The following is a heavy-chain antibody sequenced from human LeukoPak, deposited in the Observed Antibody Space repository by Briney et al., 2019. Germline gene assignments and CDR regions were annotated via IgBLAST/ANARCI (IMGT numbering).Heavy chain of an antibody. CDR2: IYYSGST. CDR3: ARVGYCSGGSCYQQAFDI. Sequence: SETLSLTCTVSGGSISSSSYYWGWIRQPPGKGLEWIGRIYYSGSTYYNPSLKSRVTISVDTSKNQFSLKLSSVTAADTAVYYCARVGYCSGGSCYQQAFDIWGQGTMVTVSS. J-gene: IGHJ3*02. V-gene: IGHV4-39*07. CDR1: GGSISSSSYY. D-gene: IGHD2-15*01.